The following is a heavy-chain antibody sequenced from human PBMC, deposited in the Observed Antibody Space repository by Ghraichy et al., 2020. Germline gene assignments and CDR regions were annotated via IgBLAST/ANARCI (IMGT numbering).Heavy chain of an antibody. V-gene: IGHV3-33*01. D-gene: IGHD2-2*01. CDR3: ARDSDAHGALDI. J-gene: IGHJ3*02. Sequence: GGSLRLSCAASGFSLSDYGMHWVRQAPGKGLEWVGFIWYDGSNKYYADSVKGRFTISRDNSRNTKYLQMNSLRAEDTAVYYCARDSDAHGALDIWGQGTMVTVSS. CDR2: IWYDGSNK. CDR1: GFSLSDYG.